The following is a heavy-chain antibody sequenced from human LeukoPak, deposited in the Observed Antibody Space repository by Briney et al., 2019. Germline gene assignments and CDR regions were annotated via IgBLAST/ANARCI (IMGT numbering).Heavy chain of an antibody. J-gene: IGHJ3*02. CDR3: ARLGYYYDSSGPLDAFDI. Sequence: SQTLSLTCTVSGGSISSGDYYWSWIRQPPGKGLEWIGYIYYSGSTNYNPSLKSRVTISVDTSKNQFSLKLSSVTAADTAVYYCARLGYYYDSSGPLDAFDIWGQGTMVTVSS. CDR1: GGSISSGDYY. D-gene: IGHD3-22*01. CDR2: IYYSGST. V-gene: IGHV4-30-4*01.